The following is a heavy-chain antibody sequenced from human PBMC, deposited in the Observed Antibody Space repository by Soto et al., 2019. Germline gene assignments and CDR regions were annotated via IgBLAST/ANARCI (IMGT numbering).Heavy chain of an antibody. CDR3: ARRLASTGYHGMDV. CDR2: IYPGDSDT. J-gene: IGHJ6*02. CDR1: GYGLTTYW. V-gene: IGHV5-51*01. Sequence: GESLKISCKGSGYGLTTYWIGWVRQMPGKGLEWMGKIYPGDSDTRYSPSFQGQVTISVDKSISTAYLQWSSLKASDTAMYYCARRLASTGYHGMDVWGQGTTVTVSS. D-gene: IGHD2-21*01.